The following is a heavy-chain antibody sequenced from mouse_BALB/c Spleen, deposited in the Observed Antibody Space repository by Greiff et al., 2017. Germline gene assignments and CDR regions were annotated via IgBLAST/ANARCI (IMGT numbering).Heavy chain of an antibody. CDR2: IDPANGNT. CDR3: ARGDYYGSSLDY. CDR1: GFNIKDTY. J-gene: IGHJ2*01. D-gene: IGHD1-1*01. V-gene: IGHV14-3*02. Sequence: EVQLQQSGAELVKPGASVKLSCTASGFNIKDTYMHWVKQRPEQGLEWIGRIDPANGNTKYDPKFQGKATITADTSSNTAYLQLSSLTSEDTAVYYCARGDYYGSSLDYWGQGTTLTVSS.